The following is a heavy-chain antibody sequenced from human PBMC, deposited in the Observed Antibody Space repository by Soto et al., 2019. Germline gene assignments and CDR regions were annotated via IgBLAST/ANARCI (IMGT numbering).Heavy chain of an antibody. V-gene: IGHV3-30*18. CDR2: ISYDGSNK. CDR1: GFTFSSYG. J-gene: IGHJ6*02. CDR3: AKDKGTGRYYYGMDV. Sequence: QVQLVESGGGVVQPGRSLRLSCAASGFTFSSYGMHWVRQAPGKGLEWVAVISYDGSNKYYADSVKGRFTISRDNSKNTLYLQMNSLRAEDTAVYYRAKDKGTGRYYYGMDVWGQGTPVTVSS. D-gene: IGHD1-1*01.